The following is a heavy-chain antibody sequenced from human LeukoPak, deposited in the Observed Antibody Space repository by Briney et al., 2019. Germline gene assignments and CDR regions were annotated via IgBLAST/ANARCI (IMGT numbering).Heavy chain of an antibody. J-gene: IGHJ4*02. V-gene: IGHV3-23*01. CDR2: ISGSGGGT. CDR3: AKGEYGSGWPD. D-gene: IGHD6-19*01. Sequence: TGGSLRLSCAASGFTFSDYYMSWIRQAPGKGLEWVSGISGSGGGTDYADSLRGRFTISRDNSKNTLYLQMNSLRAEDTALYYCAKGEYGSGWPDWGQGTLVTVSS. CDR1: GFTFSDYY.